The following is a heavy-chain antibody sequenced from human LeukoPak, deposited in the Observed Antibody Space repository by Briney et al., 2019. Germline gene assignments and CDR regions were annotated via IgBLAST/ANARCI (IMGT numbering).Heavy chain of an antibody. Sequence: GGSLRLSCAASGFTFDDYGMSWVRQAPGKGLEWVSGINWNGGSTGYADSVKGRFTISRDNAKSSLYLQMNSLRAEDTALYYCARLDYYGSGSYYNDYYYYMDVWGKGTTVTVSS. V-gene: IGHV3-20*04. D-gene: IGHD3-10*01. CDR2: INWNGGST. J-gene: IGHJ6*03. CDR1: GFTFDDYG. CDR3: ARLDYYGSGSYYNDYYYYMDV.